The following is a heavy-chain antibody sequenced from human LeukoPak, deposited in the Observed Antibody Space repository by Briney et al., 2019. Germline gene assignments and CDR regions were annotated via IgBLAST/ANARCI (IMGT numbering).Heavy chain of an antibody. Sequence: GGSLRLSCVVSGFTFSSYEMNWVRQAPGKGLECVSYISASGNTIHYADSVNGRFTISRDNAKKSLYLQMNSLRAEDTAVYYCARDPPHLKPGIVATGTDYWGQGTLVTVSS. CDR3: ARDPPHLKPGIVATGTDY. CDR2: ISASGNTI. V-gene: IGHV3-48*03. CDR1: GFTFSSYE. J-gene: IGHJ4*02. D-gene: IGHD6-13*01.